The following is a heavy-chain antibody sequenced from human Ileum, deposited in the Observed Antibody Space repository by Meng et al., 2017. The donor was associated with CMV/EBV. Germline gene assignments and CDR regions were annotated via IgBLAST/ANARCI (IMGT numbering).Heavy chain of an antibody. Sequence: EPCPGPLNPSQSLPPSCNVSCASTSSGDYYWSWIRQPPGKGLEWIGYIFFSGNTYYNPSLNNRVIISIDTPRNQFSLKVDSVTAADTAVYYCTRFRIAALGNLFDPWGHGTLVTVSS. CDR1: CASTSSGDYY. CDR3: TRFRIAALGNLFDP. V-gene: IGHV4-30-4*08. D-gene: IGHD6-13*01. CDR2: IFFSGNT. J-gene: IGHJ5*02.